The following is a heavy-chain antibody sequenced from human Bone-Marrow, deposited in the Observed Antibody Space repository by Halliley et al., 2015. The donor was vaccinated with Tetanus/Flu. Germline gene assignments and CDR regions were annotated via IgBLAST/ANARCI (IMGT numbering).Heavy chain of an antibody. Sequence: SLRLSCAASGFTFGIHWMTWVRQAPGKGLEWVANIKEDGSETYYVDSLKGRFTISRDNAKNSLYLQMNSLRAEDTAVYYCAGLKPGSWYKGYDCFDYWGPGTLVSVSS. CDR2: IKEDGSET. V-gene: IGHV3-7*01. CDR3: AGLKPGSWYKGYDCFDY. CDR1: GFTFGIHW. J-gene: IGHJ4*02. D-gene: IGHD1-20*01.